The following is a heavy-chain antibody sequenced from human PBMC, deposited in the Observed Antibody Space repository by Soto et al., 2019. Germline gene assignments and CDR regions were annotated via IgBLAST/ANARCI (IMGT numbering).Heavy chain of an antibody. J-gene: IGHJ4*02. D-gene: IGHD3-3*01. V-gene: IGHV2-5*02. CDR3: AHRVLRTVFGLVTTTAIYFDF. CDR2: IYWDDDK. Sequence: QITLNESGPTVVRPTETLTLTCRFSGFSLTTSGVGVGWIRQSPGKAPEWLALIYWDDDKRYCASLKSRLTNTQDTSKNQVVLTVSDLDPTDTATYYCAHRVLRTVFGLVTTTAIYFDFWGQGTPVAVCS. CDR1: GFSLTTSGVG.